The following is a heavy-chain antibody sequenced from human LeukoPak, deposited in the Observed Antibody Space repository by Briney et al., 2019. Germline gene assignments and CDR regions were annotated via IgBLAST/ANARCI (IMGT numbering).Heavy chain of an antibody. CDR2: ISSSSSTI. J-gene: IGHJ4*02. CDR1: GFSFSSYG. Sequence: QPGGSLRLSCAASGFSFSSYGMNWVRQAPGKGLEWVSYISSSSSTIYYADSVKGRFTISRDNAKNSLYLQMNSLRAEDTAVYYCARDSQYYDFWSGYPYIDYWGQGTLVTVSS. CDR3: ARDSQYYDFWSGYPYIDY. D-gene: IGHD3-3*01. V-gene: IGHV3-48*01.